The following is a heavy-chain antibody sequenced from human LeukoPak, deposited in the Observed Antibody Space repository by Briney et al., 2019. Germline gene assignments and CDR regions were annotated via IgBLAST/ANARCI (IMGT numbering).Heavy chain of an antibody. Sequence: SETLSLTCAVYGGSFSGYYWSWLGQPPGKGVEGICEINHSGSTNYNPSLKSRLTISVDTSKNQFSLKLSSVTAADTAVYYCARGPSRGIEVDPGYWGQGTLVTVSS. D-gene: IGHD6-19*01. CDR2: INHSGST. CDR3: ARGPSRGIEVDPGY. CDR1: GGSFSGYY. V-gene: IGHV4-34*01. J-gene: IGHJ4*02.